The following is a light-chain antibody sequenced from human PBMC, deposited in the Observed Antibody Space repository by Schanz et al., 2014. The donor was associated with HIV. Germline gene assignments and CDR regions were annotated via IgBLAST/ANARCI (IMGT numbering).Light chain of an antibody. CDR3: HHYGDSRGT. CDR1: QSVKSNF. V-gene: IGKV3-20*01. J-gene: IGKJ4*02. Sequence: EIVLTQSPGTLSLSPGERGTLSCRASQSVKSNFIGWYQQKPGQAPRLLIHDASNRATGIPARFSGSGSGTDFTLTISRLEPDDFAVYYCHHYGDSRGTFGGGTEVDI. CDR2: DAS.